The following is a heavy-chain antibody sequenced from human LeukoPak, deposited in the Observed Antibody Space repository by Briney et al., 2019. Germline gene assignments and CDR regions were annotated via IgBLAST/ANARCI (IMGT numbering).Heavy chain of an antibody. CDR2: IYYSGST. J-gene: IGHJ4*02. V-gene: IGHV4-59*08. Sequence: PSETLSLTCTVSGGSISSYYRSWIRQPPGKGLEWIGYIYYSGSTNYNPSLKSRVTISVDTSKNQFSLKLSSVTAADTAVYYCARLDEWELPDYWGQGTLVTVSS. CDR3: ARLDEWELPDY. D-gene: IGHD1-26*01. CDR1: GGSISSYY.